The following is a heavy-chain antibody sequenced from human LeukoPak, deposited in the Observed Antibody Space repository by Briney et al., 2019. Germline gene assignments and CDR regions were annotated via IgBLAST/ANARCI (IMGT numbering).Heavy chain of an antibody. J-gene: IGHJ4*02. Sequence: GASVKVSCKASGYRFISNYIQWVRQAPGLGPEWIGWMHPGNGNTRYAEKFQGRVTMTRDTSINTAYMDLSSLRSDDTAVYYCAREGSYCVGVDCCSFDFWGQGTLITVSS. CDR3: AREGSYCVGVDCCSFDF. CDR1: GYRFISNY. CDR2: MHPGNGNT. D-gene: IGHD2-21*02. V-gene: IGHV1-2*02.